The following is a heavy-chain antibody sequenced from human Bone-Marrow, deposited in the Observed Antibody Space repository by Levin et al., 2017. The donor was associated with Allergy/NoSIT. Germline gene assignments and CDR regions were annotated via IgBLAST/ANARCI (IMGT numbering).Heavy chain of an antibody. CDR1: GFTFSDYY. Sequence: GGSLRLSCAGSGFTFSDYYMTWIRQAPGKGLEWVSYISSGSSTIKYADSVKGRFTISRDNAKNSLSLQMNSLRAEDTALYYCARTFGVVTAPNLDCWGQGTLVTDSS. D-gene: IGHD3-3*01. V-gene: IGHV3-11*01. CDR3: ARTFGVVTAPNLDC. J-gene: IGHJ4*02. CDR2: ISSGSSTI.